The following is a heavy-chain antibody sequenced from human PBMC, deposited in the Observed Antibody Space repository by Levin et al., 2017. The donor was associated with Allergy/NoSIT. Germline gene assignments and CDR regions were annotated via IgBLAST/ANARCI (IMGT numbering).Heavy chain of an antibody. D-gene: IGHD6-25*01. CDR3: AKEGGRAAAATGGCGYYDYGMDV. CDR1: GFTFSNYA. CDR2: ISDSGGNT. Sequence: GGSLRLSCAASGFTFSNYAMNWVRQAPGKGLEWVSAISDSGGNTYYADSVKGRFTISRDNSKNTLYLQMNSLGAEDTAVYYCAKEGGRAAAATGGCGYYDYGMDVWGQGTTVTVSS. V-gene: IGHV3-23*01. J-gene: IGHJ6*02.